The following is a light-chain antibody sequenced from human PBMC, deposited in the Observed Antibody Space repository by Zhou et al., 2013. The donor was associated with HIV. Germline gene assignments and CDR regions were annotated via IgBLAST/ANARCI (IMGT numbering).Light chain of an antibody. CDR2: DVS. CDR3: QQSYRTPFT. J-gene: IGKJ5*01. V-gene: IGKV1-13*02. CDR1: QGINTA. Sequence: AIQLTQSPSSLSASVGGRVTITCRASQGINTALAWYQQKPGTAPKLLIYDVSSLESGVPSRFSGSGSGTDFTLTISSVQPEDFATFYCQQSYRTPFTFAQGTRLELK.